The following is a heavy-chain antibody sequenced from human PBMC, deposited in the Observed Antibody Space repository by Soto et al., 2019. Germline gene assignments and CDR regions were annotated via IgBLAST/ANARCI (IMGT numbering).Heavy chain of an antibody. CDR1: GFTFSSYA. CDR2: ISGSGGST. CDR3: ATYSSSSGPHFDS. Sequence: EVQLLESGGGLVQPGGSLRLSCAASGFTFSSYAMSWVRQAPGKGLEWVSAISGSGGSTYYADSVKGRFTISRDNSKNSLYLQMNSLRAEDTAVYYCATYSSSSGPHFDSWGQGTLVTVSS. J-gene: IGHJ4*02. V-gene: IGHV3-23*01. D-gene: IGHD6-6*01.